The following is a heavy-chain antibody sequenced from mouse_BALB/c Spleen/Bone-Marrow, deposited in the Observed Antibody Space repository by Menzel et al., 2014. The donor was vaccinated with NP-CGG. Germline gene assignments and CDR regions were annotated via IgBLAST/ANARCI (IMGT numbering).Heavy chain of an antibody. CDR2: IDPANGNT. J-gene: IGHJ2*01. CDR3: ARYRLGTYFDY. V-gene: IGHV14-3*02. CDR1: GFNIKDTY. D-gene: IGHD2-14*01. Sequence: VQLQQSGAELVKPGASVKLSCTASGFNIKDTYMHWVKQRPDRGLEWIGRIDPANGNTKYNPKFQGKATITADTSSNTAYLQLSSLTSEDTAVYYCARYRLGTYFDYWGQGTTLTVSS.